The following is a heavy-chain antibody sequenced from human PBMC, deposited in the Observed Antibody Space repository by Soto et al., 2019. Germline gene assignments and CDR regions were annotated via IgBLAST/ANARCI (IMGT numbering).Heavy chain of an antibody. J-gene: IGHJ4*02. CDR1: GGSFSGYY. D-gene: IGHD3-22*01. Sequence: SETLSLTCAVYGGSFSGYYWSWIRQPPGKGLEWIGEINHSGSTNYNPSLKSRVTISVDTSKNQFSLKLSSVTAADTAVYYCARGRITYYYDSSGYYYFDYWGQGTLVTVSS. CDR2: INHSGST. CDR3: ARGRITYYYDSSGYYYFDY. V-gene: IGHV4-34*01.